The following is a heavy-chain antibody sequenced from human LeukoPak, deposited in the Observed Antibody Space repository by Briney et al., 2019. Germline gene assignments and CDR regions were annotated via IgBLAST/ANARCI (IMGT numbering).Heavy chain of an antibody. V-gene: IGHV3-64*01. D-gene: IGHD3-22*01. CDR3: AKDKTHYYDTSGHYPKFDY. CDR1: GFTFSSHA. Sequence: PGGSLRLSCAASGFTFSSHAMHWVRQAPGKGLEYVSAISSNGGSTYYANSVKGRFTISRDNSKNTLYLQMNSLRAEDTVVYYCAKDKTHYYDTSGHYPKFDYWGQGTLVSVSS. J-gene: IGHJ4*02. CDR2: ISSNGGST.